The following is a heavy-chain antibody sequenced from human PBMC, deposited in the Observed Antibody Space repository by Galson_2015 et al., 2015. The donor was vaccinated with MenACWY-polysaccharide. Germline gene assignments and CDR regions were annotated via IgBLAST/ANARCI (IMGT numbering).Heavy chain of an antibody. CDR1: GFTFGSYW. Sequence: ALRLSCAASGFTFGSYWMRWVGQAPGKGLAWVDSIKLDGSEKYYVDSVKGLFTISSDHAKNSLYLQMNSLRAEDTAGYYCAREDPRMVRGVIIDSLDIWGQGTMVAVSS. V-gene: IGHV3-7*01. D-gene: IGHD3-10*01. CDR3: AREDPRMVRGVIIDSLDI. CDR2: IKLDGSEK. J-gene: IGHJ3*02.